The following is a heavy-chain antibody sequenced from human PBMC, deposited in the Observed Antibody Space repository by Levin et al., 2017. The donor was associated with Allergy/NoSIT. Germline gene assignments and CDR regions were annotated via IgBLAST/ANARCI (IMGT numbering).Heavy chain of an antibody. D-gene: IGHD4-17*01. V-gene: IGHV1-18*01. CDR1: GYTFTSYG. CDR3: ARMGLRFVDDYGDYGRQYYYMDV. J-gene: IGHJ6*03. Sequence: GESLKISCKASGYTFTSYGISWVRQAPGQGLEWMGWISAYNGNTNYAQKLQGRVTMTTDTSTSTAYMELGSLRSDDTAVYYCARMGLRFVDDYGDYGRQYYYMDVWGKGTTVTVSS. CDR2: ISAYNGNT.